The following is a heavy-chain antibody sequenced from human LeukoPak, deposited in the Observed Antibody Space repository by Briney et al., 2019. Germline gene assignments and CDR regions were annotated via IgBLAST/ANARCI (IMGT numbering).Heavy chain of an antibody. CDR2: IIPIFGTA. Sequence: ASVKVSCKASGGTFSSYAISWVRQAPGQGLEWMGGIIPIFGTANYAQKFQGRVTITADKSTSTAYMELSSLRSEDTAVYYCARYGSGRGYYFDYWGQGTLVTVSS. V-gene: IGHV1-69*06. CDR1: GGTFSSYA. D-gene: IGHD3-10*01. CDR3: ARYGSGRGYYFDY. J-gene: IGHJ4*02.